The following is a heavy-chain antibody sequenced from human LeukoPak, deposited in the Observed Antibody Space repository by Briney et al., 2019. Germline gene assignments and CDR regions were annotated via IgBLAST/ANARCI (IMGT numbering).Heavy chain of an antibody. J-gene: IGHJ3*02. D-gene: IGHD6-13*01. CDR2: ISSSSSYI. CDR3: ARGGAAAGTDAFDI. CDR1: GFSFSSYS. Sequence: GGSLRLSCAASGFSFSSYSMNWVRQAPGKGLEWVSYISSSSSYIHYADSVKGRFTISRDNARNSLYLQFNSLRAEDTAVYYCARGGAAAGTDAFDIWGQGTMVTVSS. V-gene: IGHV3-21*01.